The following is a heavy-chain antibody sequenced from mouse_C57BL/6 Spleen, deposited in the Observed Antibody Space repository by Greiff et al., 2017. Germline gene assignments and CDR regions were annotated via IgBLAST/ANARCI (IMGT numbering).Heavy chain of an antibody. CDR2: ISSGGDYI. J-gene: IGHJ2*01. V-gene: IGHV5-9-1*02. Sequence: EVMLVESGEGLVKPGGSLKLSCAASGFTFSSYAMSWVRQTPEKRLEWVAYISSGGDYIYYADTVKGRFTISRDNARNPLYLQMSSLKSEDTAMYYCTRDPGYFDYWGQGTTLTVSS. CDR1: GFTFSSYA. CDR3: TRDPGYFDY.